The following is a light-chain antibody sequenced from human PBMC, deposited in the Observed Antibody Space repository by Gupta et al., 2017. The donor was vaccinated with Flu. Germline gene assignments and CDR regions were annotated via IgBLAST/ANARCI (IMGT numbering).Light chain of an antibody. CDR1: SSNTGAGYE. CDR2: GNG. J-gene: IGLJ3*02. V-gene: IGLV1-40*01. CDR3: QSYDRSLTGWV. Sequence: QSVLTQPPSVSGAPGQRVTISCTGSSSNTGAGYEIHWYQQLPGTGPKLLISGNGNRPSGVPDRFSASKSGTSASLAITGLQAEEEADYYCQSYDRSLTGWVFGGGTKLTVL.